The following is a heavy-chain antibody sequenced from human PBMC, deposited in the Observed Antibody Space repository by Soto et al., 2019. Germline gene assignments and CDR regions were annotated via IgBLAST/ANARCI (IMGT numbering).Heavy chain of an antibody. CDR1: GFVFGDYA. J-gene: IGHJ6*02. V-gene: IGHV3-49*04. CDR3: TRGGIDVVVPAAQGFFYYGMDV. D-gene: IGHD2-2*01. Sequence: GGSLRLSCITSGFVFGDYAMIWVRQAPGKGLEWVAFIRSETFGGTADYAASVKGRFTVSRDDSKRITYLQMSSLKSEDTAVYFCTRGGIDVVVPAAQGFFYYGMDVWGQGTTVTVSS. CDR2: IRSETFGGTA.